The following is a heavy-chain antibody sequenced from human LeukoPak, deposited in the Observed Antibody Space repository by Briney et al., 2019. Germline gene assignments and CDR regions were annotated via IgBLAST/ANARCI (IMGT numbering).Heavy chain of an antibody. Sequence: SETLSLTCTVSGGSISFYCWSWIRQPPGKGLEWIGYIYYSGSTNYNPSLKSRVTISRDMSKNQFSLKLSSVTAADTAVYYCARHATLPTPDFFDQWGQGTLVTVSS. CDR3: ARHATLPTPDFFDQ. D-gene: IGHD2-15*01. CDR2: IYYSGST. V-gene: IGHV4-59*08. J-gene: IGHJ4*02. CDR1: GGSISFYC.